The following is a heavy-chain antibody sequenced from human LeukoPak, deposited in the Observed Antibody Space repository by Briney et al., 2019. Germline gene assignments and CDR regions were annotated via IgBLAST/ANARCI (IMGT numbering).Heavy chain of an antibody. CDR3: ARNTGTPEGDWFDP. Sequence: SVTVSFMASGGTFSNYALSWVRPPPGQGREGMGGIIPIFGTANDAQKFEGIVTSTADESTSTAYMELSSLRSEDTAVYYCARNTGTPEGDWFDPWGQGTLVTVSS. D-gene: IGHD1-7*01. J-gene: IGHJ5*02. V-gene: IGHV1-69*01. CDR1: GGTFSNYA. CDR2: IIPIFGTA.